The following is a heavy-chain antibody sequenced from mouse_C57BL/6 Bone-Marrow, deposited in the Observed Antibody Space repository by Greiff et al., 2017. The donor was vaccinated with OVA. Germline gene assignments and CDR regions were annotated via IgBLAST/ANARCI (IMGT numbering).Heavy chain of an antibody. Sequence: VQLKESGAELVRPGASVKLSCTASGFNIKDDYMHWVKQRPEQGLEWIGWIDPENGDTEYASKFQGKATITADTSSNTAYLQLSSLTSEDTAVDYCTRITTRYFDVWGTGTTVTVSS. D-gene: IGHD2-4*01. CDR1: GFNIKDDY. CDR2: IDPENGDT. V-gene: IGHV14-4*01. CDR3: TRITTRYFDV. J-gene: IGHJ1*03.